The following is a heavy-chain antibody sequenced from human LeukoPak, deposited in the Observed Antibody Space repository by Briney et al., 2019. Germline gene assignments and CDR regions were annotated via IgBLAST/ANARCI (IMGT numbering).Heavy chain of an antibody. CDR3: ARGCPRWGHAFDI. CDR1: GGSISSSSYY. Sequence: SETLSLTCTVSGGSISSSSYYWGWIRQPPGKGLEWIGSIYYSGSTYYNPSLKSRVTISVDTSKNQFSLKLSSVTAADTAVYYCARGCPRWGHAFDIWGQGTMVTVSS. CDR2: IYYSGST. V-gene: IGHV4-39*07. J-gene: IGHJ3*02. D-gene: IGHD3-16*01.